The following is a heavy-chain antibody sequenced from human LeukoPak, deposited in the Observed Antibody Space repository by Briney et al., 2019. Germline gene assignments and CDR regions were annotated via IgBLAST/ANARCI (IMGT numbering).Heavy chain of an antibody. Sequence: SVKVSCKASGGTFSSYAISWVRQAPGQGLEWMGGIIPIFGTANYAQKFQGRVTITTDESTSTAYMELSSLRSEDTAVHYCASGSSSSWSHYYYYYYMDVWGKGTTVTVSS. J-gene: IGHJ6*03. CDR2: IIPIFGTA. CDR3: ASGSSSSWSHYYYYYYMDV. V-gene: IGHV1-69*05. D-gene: IGHD6-13*01. CDR1: GGTFSSYA.